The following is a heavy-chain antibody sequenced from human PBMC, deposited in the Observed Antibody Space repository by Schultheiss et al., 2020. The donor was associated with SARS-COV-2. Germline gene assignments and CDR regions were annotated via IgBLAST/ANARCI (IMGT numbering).Heavy chain of an antibody. CDR1: GFTFSSYA. CDR3: ARDPCIVGATTYYYYYMDV. CDR2: ISYDGSNK. J-gene: IGHJ6*03. Sequence: GGSLRLSCAASGFTFSSYAMHWVRQAPGKGLEWVAVISYDGSNKYYADSVKGRFTISRDNSKNTLYLQMNSLRAEDTAVYYCARDPCIVGATTYYYYYMDVWGKGTTVTVSS. D-gene: IGHD1-26*01. V-gene: IGHV3-30*01.